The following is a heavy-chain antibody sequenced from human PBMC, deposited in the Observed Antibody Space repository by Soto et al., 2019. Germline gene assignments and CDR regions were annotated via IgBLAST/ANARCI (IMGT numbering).Heavy chain of an antibody. CDR2: IYYSGST. J-gene: IGHJ4*02. Sequence: TSETLSLTCTVSGGSISSGGYYWTWIRQHPGKGLEWIGYIYYSGSTSYNPSLESRVAISVDTSKNQFSLKLSSVTAADTAVYYCARDHKYLHYYDYWGQGILVTVSS. CDR1: GGSISSGGYY. CDR3: ARDHKYLHYYDY. D-gene: IGHD2-2*01. V-gene: IGHV4-31*03.